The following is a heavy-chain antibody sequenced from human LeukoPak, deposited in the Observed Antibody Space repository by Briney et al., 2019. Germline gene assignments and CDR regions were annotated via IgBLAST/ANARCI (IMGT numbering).Heavy chain of an antibody. D-gene: IGHD6-19*01. CDR2: IYYSGST. Sequence: PSETLSLTCTVSGGSISSYYWSWIRQPPGKGLEWIGYIYYSGSTNYNPSLKSRVTISVDTSKNQFSLKLSSVTAADTAVYYCARLRITNSSGWYYFDYWGQGTLVTVSS. CDR3: ARLRITNSSGWYYFDY. J-gene: IGHJ4*02. CDR1: GGSISSYY. V-gene: IGHV4-59*08.